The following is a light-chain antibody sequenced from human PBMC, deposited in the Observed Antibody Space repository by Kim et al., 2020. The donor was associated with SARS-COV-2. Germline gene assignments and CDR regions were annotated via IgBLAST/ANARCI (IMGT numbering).Light chain of an antibody. CDR1: QDISTF. J-gene: IGKJ4*01. CDR3: QQPTTFLLT. CDR2: AAS. Sequence: DIQMTQSPSSVSASVGDRVTITCRASQDISTFLAWYQQKPGKAPKLLIYAASYLESGVPSRFSGSGSGTEFTLTISSLQPEDIATYYCQQPTTFLLTFGGGTKVDIK. V-gene: IGKV1-12*01.